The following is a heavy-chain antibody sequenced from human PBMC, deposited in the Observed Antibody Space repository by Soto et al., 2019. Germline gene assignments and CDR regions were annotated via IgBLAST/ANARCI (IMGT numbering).Heavy chain of an antibody. Sequence: WTWIRQHPGKGLEWIGYIYNTGRTYYNPSLKSRVTISVDTSENQFSLGLTSVTAADTAVYYCARDGGSTPVVYFQHWGQGTQVSVSS. D-gene: IGHD2-21*01. CDR3: ARDGGSTPVVYFQH. V-gene: IGHV4-31*02. J-gene: IGHJ1*01. CDR2: IYNTGRT.